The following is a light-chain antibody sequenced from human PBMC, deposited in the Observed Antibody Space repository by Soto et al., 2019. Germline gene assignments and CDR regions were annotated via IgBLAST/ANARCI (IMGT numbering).Light chain of an antibody. V-gene: IGKV3-15*01. J-gene: IGKJ4*01. Sequence: EIVMTQSPATLSVSPGERATLSCRASRSINRNLAWYQQKPGQAPRLLISGASTRATGIPARCSGSGSGTEFTLTISSLQSEDVAVYYCQQYYDYPPLIFGGGTKVEIK. CDR3: QQYYDYPPLI. CDR1: RSINRN. CDR2: GAS.